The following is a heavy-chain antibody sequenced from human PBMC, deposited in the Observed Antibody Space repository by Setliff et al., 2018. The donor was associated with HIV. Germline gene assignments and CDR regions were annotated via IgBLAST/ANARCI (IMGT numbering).Heavy chain of an antibody. Sequence: GGSLRLSCAASGFTFSSYSMTWVRQAPGKGLEWVSSIRTDGDATYYADSVKGRFTISRDNSKNTLYLQMNSLRVEDAAVYYCAKGRSGYYNFDSWGQGILVTVSS. J-gene: IGHJ4*02. CDR2: IRTDGDAT. V-gene: IGHV3-23*01. D-gene: IGHD3-22*01. CDR3: AKGRSGYYNFDS. CDR1: GFTFSSYS.